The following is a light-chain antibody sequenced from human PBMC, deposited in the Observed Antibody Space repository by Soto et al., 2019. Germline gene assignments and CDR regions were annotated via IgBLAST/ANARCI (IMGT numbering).Light chain of an antibody. Sequence: EIVLTQSPGTLSLSPGERATLSCRASQSVSYYLAWYQQKPGQAPRLLTYDASSRATGVPDRFSGSGSGTDFTLTISRLEPEDFAVYYCQQYGSSYPWTFGQGTKVDIK. V-gene: IGKV3-20*01. CDR1: QSVSYY. J-gene: IGKJ1*01. CDR3: QQYGSSYPWT. CDR2: DAS.